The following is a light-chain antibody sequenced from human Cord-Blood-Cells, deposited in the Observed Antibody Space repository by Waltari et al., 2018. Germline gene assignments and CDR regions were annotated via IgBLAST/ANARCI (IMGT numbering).Light chain of an antibody. CDR1: SSDVGGYNY. CDR3: SSYTSSSTWV. J-gene: IGLJ3*02. V-gene: IGLV2-14*03. Sequence: QSALTQPASVSGSPGQSITISCTGTSSDVGGYNYVSWYQQNPGKAPKLMIYDVSNRPSGFSNRFSGSKSGNTASLTISGLQAEDEADYYCSSYTSSSTWVFGGGTKLTVL. CDR2: DVS.